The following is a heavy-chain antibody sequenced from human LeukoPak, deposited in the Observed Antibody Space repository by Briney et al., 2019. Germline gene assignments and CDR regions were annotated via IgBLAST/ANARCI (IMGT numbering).Heavy chain of an antibody. CDR1: GGSFSGYY. D-gene: IGHD3-22*01. V-gene: IGHV4-34*01. J-gene: IGHJ4*02. CDR3: ARVAPMYYYDSSGYYHSRGYFDY. Sequence: SETLSLTCAVYGGSFSGYYWSWIRQPPGKGLEWTGEINHSGSTNYNPSLKSRVTISVDTSKNQFSLKLSSVTAADTAVYYCARVAPMYYYDSSGYYHSRGYFDYWGQGTLVTVSS. CDR2: INHSGST.